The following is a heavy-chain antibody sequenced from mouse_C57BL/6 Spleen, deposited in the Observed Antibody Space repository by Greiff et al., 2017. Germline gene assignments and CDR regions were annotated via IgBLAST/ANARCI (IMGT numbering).Heavy chain of an antibody. V-gene: IGHV7-3*01. D-gene: IGHD1-1*01. CDR1: GFTFTDYY. CDR3: ARYMRYGSSYYFDY. CDR2: IRNKANGYTT. Sequence: EVQLVESGGGLVQPGGSLSLSCAASGFTFTDYYMSWVRQPPGKALEWLGFIRNKANGYTTEYSASVKGRFTISRDNSQSILYLQMNALRAEDSATYYCARYMRYGSSYYFDYWGQGTTLTVSS. J-gene: IGHJ2*01.